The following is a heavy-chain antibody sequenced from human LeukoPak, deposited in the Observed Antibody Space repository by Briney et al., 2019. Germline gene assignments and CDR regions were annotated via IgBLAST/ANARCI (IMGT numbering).Heavy chain of an antibody. Sequence: SETLSLTCAVYGGSFSGYYWSWIRQPPGKGLEWIGEINHSGSTNYNPSLKSRVTISVDTSKNQFSLKLSSVTAADTAVYYCARGVLERVVVIRFYWFDPWGQGTLVTVSS. J-gene: IGHJ5*02. V-gene: IGHV4-34*01. CDR1: GGSFSGYY. CDR3: ARGVLERVVVIRFYWFDP. CDR2: INHSGST. D-gene: IGHD3-22*01.